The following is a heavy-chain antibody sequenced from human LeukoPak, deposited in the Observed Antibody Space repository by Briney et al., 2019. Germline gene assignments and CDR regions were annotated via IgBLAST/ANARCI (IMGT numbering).Heavy chain of an antibody. V-gene: IGHV3-30*18. J-gene: IGHJ4*02. D-gene: IGHD5-18*01. CDR2: ISNDGTNK. CDR1: GFTFRSYC. Sequence: GRSLRLSCAASGFTFRSYCTHWVRQAPGKGLEWVAVISNDGTNKYYADSVKGRFTVSRDNSKNTLYLQMSSLRPEDTAVYYCSKEKYRGYSYGSGDYWGQGTLVTVSS. CDR3: SKEKYRGYSYGSGDY.